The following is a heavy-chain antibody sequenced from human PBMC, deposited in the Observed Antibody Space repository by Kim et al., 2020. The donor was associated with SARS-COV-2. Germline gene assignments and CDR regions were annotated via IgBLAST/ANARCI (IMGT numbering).Heavy chain of an antibody. J-gene: IGHJ5*02. CDR3: AKAVIVVGGWFDP. V-gene: IGHV3-23*05. D-gene: IGHD2-21*01. Sequence: YADSVKGRLTISRDNSKTTLYLQMNSLRAEDAAVYYCAKAVIVVGGWFDPWGQGTLVSVSS.